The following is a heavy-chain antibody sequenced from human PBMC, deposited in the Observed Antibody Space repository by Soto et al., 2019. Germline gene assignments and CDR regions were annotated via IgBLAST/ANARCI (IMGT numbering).Heavy chain of an antibody. CDR1: GGTFSSYA. CDR2: IIPIFGTA. D-gene: IGHD3-9*01. J-gene: IGHJ5*02. V-gene: IGHV1-69*01. CDR3: ARRAYYAILTGYSNWFDP. Sequence: QVQLVQSGAEVKKPVSSVKVSCKASGGTFSSYAISWVRQAPGQGLEWMGGIIPIFGTANYAQKFQGRVTITAHESTRAAYMERSSLRAEETAVYYCARRAYYAILTGYSNWFDPWGQGTLVTVSS.